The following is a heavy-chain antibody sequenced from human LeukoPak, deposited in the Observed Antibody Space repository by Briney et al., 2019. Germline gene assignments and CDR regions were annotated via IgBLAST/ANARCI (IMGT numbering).Heavy chain of an antibody. D-gene: IGHD5-12*01. CDR1: GFTFSSYG. V-gene: IGHV3-33*01. CDR3: ARDLGGGGYIYYYGMDV. J-gene: IGHJ6*04. CDR2: IWYDGSNK. Sequence: GRSLRLSCAASGFTFSSYGMHWVRQAPGKGLEWVAVIWYDGSNKYYADSVKGRFTTSRDNSKNTLYLQMNSLRAEDTAVYYCARDLGGGGYIYYYGMDVWGKGTTVTVSS.